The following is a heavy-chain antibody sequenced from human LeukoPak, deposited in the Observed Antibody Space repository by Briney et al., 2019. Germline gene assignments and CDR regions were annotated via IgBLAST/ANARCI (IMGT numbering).Heavy chain of an antibody. CDR3: ARVKMTRPDNV. CDR1: GGSISSYY. Sequence: SETLSLTCTVSGGSISSYYWSWIRQPPGKGLEWIGYIYYSGSTNYNPSLKSRVTISVDTSKNQFSLKLSSVTAADTAVYYCARVKMTRPDNVWSQGTLVTVSS. D-gene: IGHD1-14*01. CDR2: IYYSGST. J-gene: IGHJ4*02. V-gene: IGHV4-59*01.